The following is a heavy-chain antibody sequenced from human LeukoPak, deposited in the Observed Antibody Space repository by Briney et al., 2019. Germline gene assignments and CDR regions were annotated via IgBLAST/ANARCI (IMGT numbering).Heavy chain of an antibody. CDR3: ARTYAIVGAIDY. J-gene: IGHJ4*02. D-gene: IGHD1-26*01. V-gene: IGHV4-61*02. CDR2: IYTSGST. CDR1: GGSISSGSYY. Sequence: SETLSLTCTVSGGSISSGSYYWSWIRQPAGKGLEWIGRIYTSGSTNYNPSLKSRVTISVDTSKNQFSLKLSSVTAADTAVYYCARTYAIVGAIDYWGQGTLVTVSS.